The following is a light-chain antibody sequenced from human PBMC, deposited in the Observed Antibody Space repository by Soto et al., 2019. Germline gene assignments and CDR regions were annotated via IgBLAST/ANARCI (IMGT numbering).Light chain of an antibody. CDR3: QQYNRWPPIT. J-gene: IGKJ5*01. CDR2: GTS. Sequence: EIVMTQSPDTLSVSPGDRATLSCRASRSVGSNLAWYQQKPGQPPRLLIYGTSIRATGIPARFSGSGSGTEFSITISSLQSEDFAVYYCQQYNRWPPITFGQGTRLEIK. CDR1: RSVGSN. V-gene: IGKV3-15*01.